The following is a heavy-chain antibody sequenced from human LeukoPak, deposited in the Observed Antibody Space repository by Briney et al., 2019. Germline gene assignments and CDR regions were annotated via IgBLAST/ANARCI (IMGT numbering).Heavy chain of an antibody. CDR1: GFSFNYYW. CDR3: ARDQYQVPYYSQYYGMDV. J-gene: IGHJ6*02. V-gene: IGHV3-7*01. Sequence: GSLRLSCVASGFSFNYYWMSWVRQAPGKGLEWVANIKEDGSEKYYVDSVKGRFTISRDNARNSLSLQMDSLRVEDTAVYYCARDQYQVPYYSQYYGMDVWGQGTTVIVSS. D-gene: IGHD2-2*01. CDR2: IKEDGSEK.